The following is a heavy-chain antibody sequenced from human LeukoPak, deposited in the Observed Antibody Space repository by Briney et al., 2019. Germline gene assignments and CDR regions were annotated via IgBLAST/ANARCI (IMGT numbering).Heavy chain of an antibody. CDR1: GFTFGDYA. CDR3: TRDRGAYNLYDY. V-gene: IGHV3-49*03. J-gene: IGHJ4*02. Sequence: GGSLRLSCTASGFTFGDYAMSWIRQAPGKGLEWVGFIRSKAYGETADYAASVKGRFAISRDDSKAIAYLQMNSLKTEDTAVYHCTRDRGAYNLYDYWGQGTLVTVSS. CDR2: IRSKAYGETA. D-gene: IGHD1-1*01.